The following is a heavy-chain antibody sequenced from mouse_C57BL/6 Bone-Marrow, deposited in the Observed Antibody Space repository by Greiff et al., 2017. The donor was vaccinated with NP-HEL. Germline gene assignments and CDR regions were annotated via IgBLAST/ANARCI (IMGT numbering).Heavy chain of an antibody. J-gene: IGHJ3*01. Sequence: EVKLEESGGGLVQPGGSLKLSCAASGFTFSDYYMYWVRQTPEKRLEWVAYISNGGGSTYYPDTVKGRFTISRDNAKNTLYLQMSRLKSEDTAMYYCARHRPFAYWGQGTLVTVSA. CDR3: ARHRPFAY. CDR1: GFTFSDYY. V-gene: IGHV5-12*01. CDR2: ISNGGGST.